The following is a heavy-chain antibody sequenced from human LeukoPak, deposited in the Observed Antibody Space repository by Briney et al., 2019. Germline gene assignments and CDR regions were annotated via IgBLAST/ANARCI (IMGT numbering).Heavy chain of an antibody. D-gene: IGHD2-2*02. V-gene: IGHV4-34*01. Sequence: SETLSLTCAVYGGSFSGYYWSWIRQPPGKGLEWIGEINHSGSTNYNSSLKSRVTISADTSKNQFSLKLTSVTAADTAVYYCARGKECSGTSCDTYYLYGMDVWGQGTTVTVSS. CDR1: GGSFSGYY. J-gene: IGHJ6*02. CDR2: INHSGST. CDR3: ARGKECSGTSCDTYYLYGMDV.